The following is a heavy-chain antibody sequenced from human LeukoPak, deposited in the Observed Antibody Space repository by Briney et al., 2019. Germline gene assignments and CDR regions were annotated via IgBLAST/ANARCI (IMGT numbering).Heavy chain of an antibody. D-gene: IGHD3-22*01. CDR2: IYHSGST. V-gene: IGHV4-4*02. CDR1: GGSISSSNW. J-gene: IGHJ2*01. Sequence: SETLSLTCAVSGGSISSSNWWSWVRQPPGKGLEWIGEIYHSGSTNYNPSLKSRVTISVDKSKNQFSLKLSSVTAADTAVYYCARDPYDSSGYYSTRYFDLWGRGTLVTVSS. CDR3: ARDPYDSSGYYSTRYFDL.